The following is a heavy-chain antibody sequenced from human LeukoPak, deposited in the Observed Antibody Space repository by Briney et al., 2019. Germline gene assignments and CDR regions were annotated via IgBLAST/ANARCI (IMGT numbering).Heavy chain of an antibody. CDR1: GFTFSSYA. D-gene: IGHD3-3*01. J-gene: IGHJ4*02. CDR3: ARDRVGSADFWSGYYTGTFDY. V-gene: IGHV3-23*01. CDR2: IGGSGGST. Sequence: GGSLRLSCAASGFTFSSYAMSWVRQAPGKGLEWVSAIGGSGGSTYYADSVKGRFTISRDNSKNTLYLQMNSLRAEDTAVYYCARDRVGSADFWSGYYTGTFDYWGQGTLVTVSS.